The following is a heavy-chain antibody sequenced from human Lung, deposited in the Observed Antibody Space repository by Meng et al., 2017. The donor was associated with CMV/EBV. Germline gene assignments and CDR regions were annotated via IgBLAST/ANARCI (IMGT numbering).Heavy chain of an antibody. D-gene: IGHD1-14*01. CDR3: ALFTGSWFDP. J-gene: IGHJ5*02. Sequence: QITLKESGPTLVNPTPTLTLTCTCSGFSLSTSEVGVGWIRQPPGQALEWIAVIYWDDDKRYSPSLKSSLTITKDTSKNQVVLTLTNMDPVDTATYYCALFTGSWFDPWGQGTLVTVSS. V-gene: IGHV2-5*02. CDR2: IYWDDDK. CDR1: GFSLSTSEVG.